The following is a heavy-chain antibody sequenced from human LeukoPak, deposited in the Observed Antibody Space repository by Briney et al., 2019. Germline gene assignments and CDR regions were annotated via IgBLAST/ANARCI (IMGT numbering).Heavy chain of an antibody. CDR2: ISGSDTST. Sequence: GGSLRLSCAASGFPFSNYALSWVRQAPGEGLEWVSVISGSDTSTFYADSVKGRFTISRDNSKNTLYLQMNSLRAEDTAVYYCAKHLWRDLMWIREGYYFGYWGQGTLVTVSS. CDR1: GFPFSNYA. D-gene: IGHD3-10*01. V-gene: IGHV3-23*01. CDR3: AKHLWRDLMWIREGYYFGY. J-gene: IGHJ4*02.